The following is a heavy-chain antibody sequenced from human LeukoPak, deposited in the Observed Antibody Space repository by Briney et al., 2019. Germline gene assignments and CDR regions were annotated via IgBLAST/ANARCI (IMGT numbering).Heavy chain of an antibody. CDR1: GFSFSSYP. CDR3: ARDTLNGPFVISLDY. D-gene: IGHD3-9*01. Sequence: GGSLGLSCAASGFSFSSYPMDWVRQAPGKGLEWVSHISSDGNTEYYADAPRGRFTMSRDNAKNSLFLQINSLRAEDTAVYYCARDTLNGPFVISLDYWGQGALVTVSS. J-gene: IGHJ4*02. V-gene: IGHV3-48*03. CDR2: ISSDGNTE.